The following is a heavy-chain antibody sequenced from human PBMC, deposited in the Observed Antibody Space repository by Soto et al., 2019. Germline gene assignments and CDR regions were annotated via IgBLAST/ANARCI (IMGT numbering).Heavy chain of an antibody. J-gene: IGHJ5*02. CDR3: ARGLGGGSVEWFDP. Sequence: QVQLVQSGAEVKKPGASVKVSCKASGYTLNTYGLTWVRLAPGQGLEWMGWISAFNGNTNYAQKLQDRVTMTTDTSTSTAYMELRNLTSDDTAVYYCARGLGGGSVEWFDPWGQGTLVTVSS. CDR2: ISAFNGNT. V-gene: IGHV1-18*01. D-gene: IGHD3-10*01. CDR1: GYTLNTYG.